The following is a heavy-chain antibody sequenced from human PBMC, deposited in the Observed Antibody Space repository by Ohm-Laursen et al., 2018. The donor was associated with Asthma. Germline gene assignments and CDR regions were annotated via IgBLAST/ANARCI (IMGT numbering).Heavy chain of an antibody. Sequence: SQTLSLTCTVSGGSISNGSYYWSWIRQHPGKGLEWIGYIYYSGSTYYSPSLKSRVTISIDTSKNQFSLKLSSVTAADTAVYYCAREDFDWPPGYCDYWGQGTLVTVSS. CDR1: GGSISNGSYY. D-gene: IGHD3-9*01. J-gene: IGHJ4*02. V-gene: IGHV4-31*03. CDR3: AREDFDWPPGYCDY. CDR2: IYYSGST.